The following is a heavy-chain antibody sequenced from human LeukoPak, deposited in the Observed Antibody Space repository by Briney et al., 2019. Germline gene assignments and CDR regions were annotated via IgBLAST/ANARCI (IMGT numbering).Heavy chain of an antibody. CDR1: GASIGSGDYY. CDR3: ARGGEQSVVVASEYSYMDV. J-gene: IGHJ6*03. CDR2: MYNSGST. V-gene: IGHV4-61*02. D-gene: IGHD2-2*01. Sequence: SETLSLTCTVSGASIGSGDYYWSWVRQPAGKGLEFIGRMYNSGSTNFNPSLESRATISVDTSKGQVSLKLNSVTAADTAVYYCARGGEQSVVVASEYSYMDVWGIGTTVIASS.